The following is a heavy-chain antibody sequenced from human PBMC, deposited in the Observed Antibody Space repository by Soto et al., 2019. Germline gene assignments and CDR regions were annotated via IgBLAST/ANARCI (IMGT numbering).Heavy chain of an antibody. V-gene: IGHV1-69*13. CDR3: ARDRSNYYDSSGQKYYLDY. Sequence: GASVKVSCKASGGTFSSYAISWVRQAPGQGLEWMGGIIPIFGTANYAQKFQGRVTITADESTSTAYMELSSLRSEDTAVYYCARDRSNYYDSSGQKYYLDYWGQGTLVTVSS. D-gene: IGHD3-22*01. CDR2: IIPIFGTA. CDR1: GGTFSSYA. J-gene: IGHJ4*02.